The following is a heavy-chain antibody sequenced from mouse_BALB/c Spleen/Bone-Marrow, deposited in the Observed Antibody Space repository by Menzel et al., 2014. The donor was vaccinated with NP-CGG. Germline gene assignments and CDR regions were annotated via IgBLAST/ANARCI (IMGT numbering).Heavy chain of an antibody. CDR2: INPSTGYT. V-gene: IGHV1-7*01. D-gene: IGHD2-13*01. Sequence: QVQLQQPGAELAKPGASVKMSCKASGYTFTRYWIHWVKPGPGQGLEWIGYINPSTGYTEYNQKFKDKATLTADKSSSTAYMQLSSLTSEDSAVYYCARGDYYGEGGAMDYWGQGTSVTVSS. CDR3: ARGDYYGEGGAMDY. J-gene: IGHJ4*01. CDR1: GYTFTRYW.